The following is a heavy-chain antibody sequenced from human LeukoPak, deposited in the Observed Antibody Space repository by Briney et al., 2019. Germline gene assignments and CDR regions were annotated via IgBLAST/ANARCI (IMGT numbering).Heavy chain of an antibody. CDR2: ISGSGGHI. J-gene: IGHJ4*02. D-gene: IGHD2-15*01. CDR1: GFSFTSYA. CDR3: AKNFFEGSACYDY. V-gene: IGHV3-23*01. Sequence: AGGSVRLLCAASGFSFTSYAMPWVRQAPGEGVECVTSISGSGGHIYYADSVNGRFTVSRDNSKNMVFLQMKSLRAEDTAIYYCAKNFFEGSACYDYWGRGTLVTVSS.